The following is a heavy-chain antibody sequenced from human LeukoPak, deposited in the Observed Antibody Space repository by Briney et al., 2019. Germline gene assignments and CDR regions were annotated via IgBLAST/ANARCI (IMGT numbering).Heavy chain of an antibody. Sequence: SETLSLTCAVYGGSFSGYYWSWIRQPPGKGLEWIGEINHSGSTNYNPSLKGRVTISVDTSKNQFSLKLSSATAADTAVYYCARDPRWGGYPATNWFDPWGQGTLVTVSS. CDR3: ARDPRWGGYPATNWFDP. V-gene: IGHV4-34*01. J-gene: IGHJ5*02. CDR1: GGSFSGYY. D-gene: IGHD3-3*01. CDR2: INHSGST.